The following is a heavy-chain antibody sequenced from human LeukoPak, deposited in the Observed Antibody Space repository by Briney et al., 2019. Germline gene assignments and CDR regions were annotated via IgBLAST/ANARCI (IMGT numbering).Heavy chain of an antibody. CDR2: IYHSGST. CDR1: GGSISSGGYY. J-gene: IGHJ5*02. Sequence: ETLSLTCTVSGGSISSGGYYWSWIRQPPGKGLEWIGEIYHSGSTNYNPSLKSRVTISVDKSKNQFSLKLSSVTAADTAVYYRARSRSNWFDPWGQGTLVTVSS. CDR3: ARSRSNWFDP. V-gene: IGHV4-39*07.